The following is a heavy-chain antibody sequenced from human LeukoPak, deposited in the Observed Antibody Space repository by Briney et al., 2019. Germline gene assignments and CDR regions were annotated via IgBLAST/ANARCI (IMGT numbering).Heavy chain of an antibody. D-gene: IGHD4-17*01. CDR2: ISGSGGYT. V-gene: IGHV3-23*01. Sequence: GGPLRLSCAASGFTFSSYAMSWVRQAPGKGLEWVSAISGSGGYTYYADSVKGRFTISRDNSKNTLYLQMNSLRAEDTAVYYCAKEIYGDSTGGRFQHWGQGALVTVSS. CDR1: GFTFSSYA. J-gene: IGHJ1*01. CDR3: AKEIYGDSTGGRFQH.